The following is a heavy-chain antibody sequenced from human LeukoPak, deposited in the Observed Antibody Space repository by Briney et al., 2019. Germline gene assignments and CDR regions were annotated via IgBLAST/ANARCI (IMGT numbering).Heavy chain of an antibody. CDR1: GFTFSSYA. V-gene: IGHV3-23*01. J-gene: IGHJ5*02. Sequence: GGSLRLSCAASGFTFSSYAMSWVRQAPGKGLEWVSAISGSGGSTYYADSVKGRFTISRDNSKNTLYLQMNSLRAEDTAVYYCAKDDRKWEHRRGFDPWGQGTLVTVSS. CDR2: ISGSGGST. D-gene: IGHD1-26*01. CDR3: AKDDRKWEHRRGFDP.